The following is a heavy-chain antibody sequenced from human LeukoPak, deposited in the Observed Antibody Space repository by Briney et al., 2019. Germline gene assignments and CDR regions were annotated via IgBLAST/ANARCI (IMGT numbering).Heavy chain of an antibody. CDR3: ARDLGYSSSWYGEDWFDP. Sequence: GGSLRLSCAASGFTFSSYEMNWVRQAPGKGLEWVSYISSSGSTIYYADSVKGRFTISRDNAKNSLYLQMNSLRAEDTAVYYCARDLGYSSSWYGEDWFDPWGQGTLVTVSS. D-gene: IGHD6-13*01. CDR2: ISSSGSTI. J-gene: IGHJ5*02. V-gene: IGHV3-48*03. CDR1: GFTFSSYE.